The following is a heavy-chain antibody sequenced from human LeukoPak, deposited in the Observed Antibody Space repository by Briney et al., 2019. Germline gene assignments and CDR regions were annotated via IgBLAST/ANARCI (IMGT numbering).Heavy chain of an antibody. V-gene: IGHV3-49*03. J-gene: IGHJ6*03. D-gene: IGHD6-6*01. Sequence: GGSLRLSCTASGFTFGDYAMSWFRQAPGKGLEWVGFIRSKAYGGTTEYAASVKGRFTISRDDSKSIAYLQMNSLKTEDTAVYYCTRDRAEQLGYYYYYMDVWGKGTTVTVSS. CDR1: GFTFGDYA. CDR3: TRDRAEQLGYYYYYMDV. CDR2: IRSKAYGGTT.